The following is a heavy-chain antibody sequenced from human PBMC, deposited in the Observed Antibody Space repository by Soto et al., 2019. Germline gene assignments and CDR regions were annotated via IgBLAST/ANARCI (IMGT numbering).Heavy chain of an antibody. CDR2: ISSSSSTI. D-gene: IGHD3-3*01. V-gene: IGHV3-48*01. Sequence: PGGSLRLSCAASGFTFSSYSMNWVRQAPGKGLEWVSYISSSSSTIYYADSVKGRFTISRDNAKNSLYLQMNSLRAEDTAVYYCARDQYYDFWSGYPSGGDFDYWGQGTLVTVSS. CDR3: ARDQYYDFWSGYPSGGDFDY. J-gene: IGHJ4*02. CDR1: GFTFSSYS.